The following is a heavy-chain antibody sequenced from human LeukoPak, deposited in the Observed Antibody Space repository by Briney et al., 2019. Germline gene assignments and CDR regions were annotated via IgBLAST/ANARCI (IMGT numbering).Heavy chain of an antibody. V-gene: IGHV4-34*01. J-gene: IGHJ4*02. Sequence: SETLSLTCAVYGGSFSGYYWSWIRQPPGKGLEWIGEINHSGSTNYNPSLKSRATISVDTSKNQFSPKLSSVTAADTAVYYCARGSVAARRFDYWGQGTLVTVSS. CDR2: INHSGST. CDR1: GGSFSGYY. D-gene: IGHD6-6*01. CDR3: ARGSVAARRFDY.